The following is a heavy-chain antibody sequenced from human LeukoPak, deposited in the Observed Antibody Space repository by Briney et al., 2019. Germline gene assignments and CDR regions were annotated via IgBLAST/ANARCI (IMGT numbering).Heavy chain of an antibody. D-gene: IGHD1-26*01. J-gene: IGHJ4*02. CDR3: ASEAGIVGATPDY. V-gene: IGHV1-2*02. CDR2: INPNSGGT. CDR1: GYTFTGYY. Sequence: GASVKVSYKASGYTFTGYYMHWVRQAPGQGLEWMGWINPNSGGTNYAQKFQGRVTMTRDTSISTAYMELSRLRSDDTAVYYCASEAGIVGATPDYWGQGALVTVSS.